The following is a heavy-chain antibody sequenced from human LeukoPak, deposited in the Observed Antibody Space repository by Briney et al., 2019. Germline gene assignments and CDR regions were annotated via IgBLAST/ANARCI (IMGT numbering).Heavy chain of an antibody. Sequence: GASVKVSCKASGYTFTKYYIHWVRQAPGQGLEWMGLINPGGDNTNYAQNFRGRVTMTRDTSMSTVYMELSSLRSEDTAIYYCARIRDGYNDAYDIWGQGTVVTVPS. D-gene: IGHD5-24*01. CDR2: INPGGDNT. CDR1: GYTFTKYY. CDR3: ARIRDGYNDAYDI. V-gene: IGHV1-46*01. J-gene: IGHJ3*02.